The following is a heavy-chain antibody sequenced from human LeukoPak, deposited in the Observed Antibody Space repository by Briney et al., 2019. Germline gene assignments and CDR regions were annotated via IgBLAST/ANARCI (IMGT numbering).Heavy chain of an antibody. V-gene: IGHV4-59*08. CDR1: GGSIGSNY. Sequence: AETLSLTCTVSGGSIGSNYGTSIRQPPGKGLEYIGYIYYTGATNYNPSLKSRVTISVDTSKNKFSLRLSSVTAADTAVYFCAKYGNSGWVIDYWGQGTLVTVSS. CDR3: AKYGNSGWVIDY. CDR2: IYYTGAT. D-gene: IGHD6-19*01. J-gene: IGHJ4*02.